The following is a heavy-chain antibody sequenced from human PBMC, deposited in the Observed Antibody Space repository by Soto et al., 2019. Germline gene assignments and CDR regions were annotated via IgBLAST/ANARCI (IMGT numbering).Heavy chain of an antibody. CDR3: ARGGGSPYHDHEFDY. Sequence: QVQLQESGPGLVKPSETLSLTCSVSGVSTSNHYWTWIRKPPGQGPEWIGCIYYRETTNYNASFNSRVTISVDTSKNQFSLKLTSVTTADTAVYYCARGGGSPYHDHEFDYWGQGILVTVSS. D-gene: IGHD2-2*01. CDR1: GVSTSNHY. J-gene: IGHJ4*02. V-gene: IGHV4-59*11. CDR2: IYYRETT.